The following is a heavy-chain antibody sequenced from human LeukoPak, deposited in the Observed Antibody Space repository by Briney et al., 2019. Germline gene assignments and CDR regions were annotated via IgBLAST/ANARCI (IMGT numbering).Heavy chain of an antibody. D-gene: IGHD3-16*01. J-gene: IGHJ4*02. CDR1: GFIFSNYG. CDR2: INTDGTYT. Sequence: GGSLRLSCAASGFIFSNYGMNWVRQAPGKGLVWVSRINTDGTYTSYADSVKGRFTISRDNAQNTLFLQMTSLRVEDTAVYYCAKDMTGPDDSWGPGTLVTVSS. CDR3: AKDMTGPDDS. V-gene: IGHV3-74*01.